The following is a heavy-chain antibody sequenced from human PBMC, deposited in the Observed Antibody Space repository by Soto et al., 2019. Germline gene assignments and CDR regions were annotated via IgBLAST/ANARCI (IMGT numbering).Heavy chain of an antibody. D-gene: IGHD5-12*01. CDR3: TTSDNDKFVDF. CDR2: IRSRANSYAT. CDR1: GFSFNGSA. V-gene: IGHV3-73*01. J-gene: IGHJ4*02. Sequence: LRLSCAASGFSFNGSAMHWVRQASGKGLEWVGRIRSRANSYATTYAASVKGRFTISRDDSENTASLHMNSLKTEDTAVYYCTTSDNDKFVDFWGQGILVTVSS.